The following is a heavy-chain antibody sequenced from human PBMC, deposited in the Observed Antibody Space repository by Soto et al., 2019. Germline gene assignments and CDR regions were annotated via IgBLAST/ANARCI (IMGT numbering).Heavy chain of an antibody. J-gene: IGHJ4*02. CDR3: ARVSYYYDSSGYEYFDY. V-gene: IGHV4-31*03. Sequence: SETLSLTCTVSGGSISSGGYYWSWIRQHPGKGLEWIGYIYYSGSTYYNPSLKSRVTISVDTSKNQFSLKLSSVTAADTAVYYCARVSYYYDSSGYEYFDYWGQGTQVTVSS. CDR2: IYYSGST. D-gene: IGHD3-22*01. CDR1: GGSISSGGYY.